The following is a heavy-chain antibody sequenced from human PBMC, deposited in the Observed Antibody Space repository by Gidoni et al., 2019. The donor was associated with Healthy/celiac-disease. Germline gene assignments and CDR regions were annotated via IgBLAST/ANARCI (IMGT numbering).Heavy chain of an antibody. D-gene: IGHD6-13*01. CDR1: TFSSYA. CDR2: IIPIFGTA. V-gene: IGHV1-69*01. Sequence: TFSSYAISWVRQAPGQGLEWMGGIIPIFGTANYAQKFQGRVTITAYESTSTAYMELSSLRSEDTAVYYCARDGSSWYGEFDYWGQGTLVTVSS. CDR3: ARDGSSWYGEFDY. J-gene: IGHJ4*02.